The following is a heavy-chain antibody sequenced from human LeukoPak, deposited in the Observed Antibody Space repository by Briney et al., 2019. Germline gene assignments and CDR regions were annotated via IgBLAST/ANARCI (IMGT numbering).Heavy chain of an antibody. V-gene: IGHV3-74*01. CDR1: GFTFSSYW. J-gene: IGHJ4*02. CDR3: AKAPVTSCRGAYCYPFDS. Sequence: GGSLRLSCAASGFTFSSYWMRWVRQAPGKGLVWVSRINSDGSGTSYADSVKGRFTISRDNSKNTLYLQMNSLRAEDAAVYFCAKAPVTSCRGAYCYPFDSWGQGTLVTVSS. CDR2: INSDGSGT. D-gene: IGHD2-21*01.